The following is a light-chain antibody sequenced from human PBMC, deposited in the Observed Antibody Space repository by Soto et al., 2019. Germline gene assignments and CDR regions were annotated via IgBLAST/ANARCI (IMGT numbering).Light chain of an antibody. V-gene: IGKV1-5*03. CDR2: KAS. J-gene: IGKJ4*01. Sequence: IHLNQTPASLSITLLYLVTTTYRASQTISSWLAWYQQKPGKAPKLLIYKASTLKSGVPSRFSGSGSGTRGTLTISSLQPEDFATYYCQQVMSDPRNLGGGAKG. CDR1: QTISSW. CDR3: QQVMSDPRN.